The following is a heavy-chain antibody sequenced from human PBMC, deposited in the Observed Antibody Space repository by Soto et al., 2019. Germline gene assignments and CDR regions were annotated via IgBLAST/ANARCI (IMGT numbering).Heavy chain of an antibody. V-gene: IGHV3-74*01. CDR1: GFPLSTYW. CDR2: INSDGTST. Sequence: GGSLRLSCAASGFPLSTYWMHSVRHAPGQGLVWVSRINSDGTSTSYADSVKGRFTISRDNAKNTLYLQMNSLSAEDTAVYYCAREVRLLHDAFDIWGQGTMVTVSS. J-gene: IGHJ3*02. CDR3: AREVRLLHDAFDI. D-gene: IGHD2-15*01.